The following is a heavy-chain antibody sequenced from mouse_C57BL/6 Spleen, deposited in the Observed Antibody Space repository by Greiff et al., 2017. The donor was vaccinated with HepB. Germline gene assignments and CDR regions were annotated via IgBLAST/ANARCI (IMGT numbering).Heavy chain of an antibody. J-gene: IGHJ1*03. CDR2: IDPSDSYT. Sequence: QVQLQQPGAELVRPGTSVKLSCKASGYTFTSYWMHWVKQRPGQGLEWIGVIDPSDSYTNYNQKFKGKATLTVDTSSSTAYMQLSSLTSEDSAVYYCARCGTKGGFDDWGKGTTVTVSS. V-gene: IGHV1-59*01. CDR3: ARCGTKGGFDD. CDR1: GYTFTSYW. D-gene: IGHD1-1*02.